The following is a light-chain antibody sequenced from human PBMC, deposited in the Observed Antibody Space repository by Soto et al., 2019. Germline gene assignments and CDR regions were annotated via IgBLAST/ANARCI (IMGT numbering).Light chain of an antibody. CDR1: QSVSSN. CDR2: GAS. J-gene: IGKJ3*01. V-gene: IGKV3-15*01. Sequence: EIVMTQSPATLSVSPGERATLSCRASQSVSSNLAWYQQKPGQAPRLLIYGASTRATGIPARFSGSGSGTEFTLTISSLQSEDFAVYYCQQYNNWLPATFVPGTKVDIK. CDR3: QQYNNWLPAT.